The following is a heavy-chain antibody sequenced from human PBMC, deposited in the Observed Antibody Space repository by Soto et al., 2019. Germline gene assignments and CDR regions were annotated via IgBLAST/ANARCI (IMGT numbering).Heavy chain of an antibody. CDR2: ISGSGGST. J-gene: IGHJ5*02. V-gene: IGHV3-23*01. CDR3: AKDLGRSRSWYSGGGDNWFDP. CDR1: GFTFSSYA. D-gene: IGHD6-13*01. Sequence: EVQLLESGGGLVQPGGSLRLSCAASGFTFSSYAMSWVRQAPGKGLEWVSAISGSGGSTYYADSVKGRFTISRDNSKNTLYLQMNSLRAEDTAVYYCAKDLGRSRSWYSGGGDNWFDPWGQGTLVTVSS.